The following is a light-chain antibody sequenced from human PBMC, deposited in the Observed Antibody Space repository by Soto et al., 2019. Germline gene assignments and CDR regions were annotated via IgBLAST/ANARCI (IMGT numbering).Light chain of an antibody. J-gene: IGLJ1*01. CDR3: SSYTSSSTYV. CDR1: SSDVGGYNR. CDR2: EVS. V-gene: IGLV2-18*02. Sequence: QSVLTQPPSVSGSPGQSVIISCTGTSSDVGGYNRVSWYRQPPGTAPKLMIYEVSSRPSGVPDRFSGSKSGNTASLTISGLQAEDEADYYCSSYTSSSTYVFGTGTKVTVL.